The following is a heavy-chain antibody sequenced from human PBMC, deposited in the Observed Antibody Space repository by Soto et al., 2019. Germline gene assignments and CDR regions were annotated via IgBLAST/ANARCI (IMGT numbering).Heavy chain of an antibody. D-gene: IGHD3-22*01. Sequence: QVQLVQSGAEVKKPGSSVKVSCKASGGTFSSYAISWVRQAPGQGLEWMGGIIPIFGTANYAQKFQGRVTITAAKSTSTAYMELSSLRSEDTAVHDCARDPPGVITFRRRYYYYGMDVWGQGTTVTVSS. CDR3: ARDPPGVITFRRRYYYYGMDV. CDR1: GGTFSSYA. J-gene: IGHJ6*02. V-gene: IGHV1-69*06. CDR2: IIPIFGTA.